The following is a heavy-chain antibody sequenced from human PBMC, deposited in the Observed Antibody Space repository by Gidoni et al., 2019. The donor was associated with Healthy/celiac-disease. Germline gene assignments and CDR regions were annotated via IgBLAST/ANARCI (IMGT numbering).Heavy chain of an antibody. J-gene: IGHJ4*02. Sequence: SNAWMSWVRQAPGKGLEWVGRIKSKTDGGTTDYAAPVKGRFTIPRDDSKNTLYLQMNSLKTEDTAVYYCTTVIVVVVELDYWGQGTLVTVSS. CDR3: TTVIVVVVELDY. V-gene: IGHV3-15*01. CDR1: SNAW. D-gene: IGHD2-15*01. CDR2: IKSKTDGGTT.